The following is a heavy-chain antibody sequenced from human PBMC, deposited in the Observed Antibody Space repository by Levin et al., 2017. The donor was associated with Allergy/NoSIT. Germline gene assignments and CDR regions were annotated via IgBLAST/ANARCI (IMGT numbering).Heavy chain of an antibody. CDR1: GYTFTSYD. CDR3: ARGERYGDYYRV. CDR2: MNPNSGNT. V-gene: IGHV1-8*01. Sequence: GESLKISCKASGYTFTSYDINWVRQATGQGLEWMGWMNPNSGNTGYAQKFQGRVTMTRNTSISTAYMELSSLRSEDTAVYYCARGERYGDYYRVWGKGTTVTVSS. D-gene: IGHD4-17*01. J-gene: IGHJ6*04.